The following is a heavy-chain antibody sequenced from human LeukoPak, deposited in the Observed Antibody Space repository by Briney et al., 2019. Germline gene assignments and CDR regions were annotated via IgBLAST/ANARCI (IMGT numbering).Heavy chain of an antibody. D-gene: IGHD6-13*01. CDR3: AKDLRYSSSWYGGTDAFDI. CDR2: ISGSGGST. Sequence: AGGSLRLSCAASGFTFSSYAMSWVRQAPGKGLEWVSAISGSGGSTYYADSVKGRFTISRDNSKNTLYLQMNSLRAEDTAVYYCAKDLRYSSSWYGGTDAFDIWGQGTMVTVSS. J-gene: IGHJ3*02. CDR1: GFTFSSYA. V-gene: IGHV3-23*01.